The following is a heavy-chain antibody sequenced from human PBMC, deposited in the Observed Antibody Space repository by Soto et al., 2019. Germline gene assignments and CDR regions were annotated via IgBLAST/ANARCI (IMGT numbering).Heavy chain of an antibody. Sequence: QVQLVESGGGVVQPGWSLRLSCAASGFAFSSYAMHWVRQAPGKGLEWVAVMSYDGSKKYYADSVKGRFTISRDNSKNTLDLQMNSLRAEDTAVYYCARDLSGSGDWGQGTLVTVSS. CDR1: GFAFSSYA. CDR3: ARDLSGSGD. V-gene: IGHV3-30-3*01. CDR2: MSYDGSKK. D-gene: IGHD3-10*01. J-gene: IGHJ4*02.